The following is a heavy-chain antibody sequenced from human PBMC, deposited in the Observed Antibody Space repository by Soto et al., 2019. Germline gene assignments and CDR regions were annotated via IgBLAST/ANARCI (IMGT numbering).Heavy chain of an antibody. V-gene: IGHV3-33*01. D-gene: IGHD3-10*01. CDR3: ARDLGRFNFGSAYFVY. CDR2: IWSDGSEK. J-gene: IGHJ4*02. Sequence: QVQLVESGGGVVQPGRSLRLSCAASGFTFSSNGMHWVRQAPGKGLEGVAVIWSDGSEKYYADSVKGRFSISRDNSKNTLYLHMDSLRAEDTAVYYCARDLGRFNFGSAYFVYWGQGTLVTGYS. CDR1: GFTFSSNG.